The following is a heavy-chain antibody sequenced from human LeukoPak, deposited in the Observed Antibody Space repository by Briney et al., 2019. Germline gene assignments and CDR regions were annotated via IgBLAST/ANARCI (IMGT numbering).Heavy chain of an antibody. V-gene: IGHV4-59*08. D-gene: IGHD4-17*01. CDR2: IYYSGST. CDR1: GGSISSYY. J-gene: IGHJ4*02. Sequence: SETLSLTCTVSGGSISSYYWSWIRQPPGKGLEWIGYIYYSGSTNYNPSLKSRVTISVDTSKNQFSLKLSSVTAADTAVYYCARLTHYGDHMGNWGQGTLVTVSS. CDR3: ARLTHYGDHMGN.